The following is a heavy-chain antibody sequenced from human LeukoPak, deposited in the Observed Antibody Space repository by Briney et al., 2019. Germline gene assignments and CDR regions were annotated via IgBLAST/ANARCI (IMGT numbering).Heavy chain of an antibody. D-gene: IGHD1-26*01. CDR1: GFTFSSYA. V-gene: IGHV3-23*01. CDR3: ARVPDFIVSKFDY. Sequence: PGGSLRLSCAASGFTFSSYAMSWVRQAPGKGLEWVSAISGSGGSTYYADSVKGRFTISRDNSKNTLYLQMNSLRSDDTAVYYCARVPDFIVSKFDYWGQGTLVTVSS. CDR2: ISGSGGST. J-gene: IGHJ4*02.